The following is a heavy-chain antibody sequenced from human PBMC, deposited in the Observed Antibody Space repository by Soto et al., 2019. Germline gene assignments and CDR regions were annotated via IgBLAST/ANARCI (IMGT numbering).Heavy chain of an antibody. CDR2: SYYSGRT. J-gene: IGHJ4*02. CDR3: ARFPRGYSYGHFDY. V-gene: IGHV4-59*08. CDR1: GGSINNYY. Sequence: SETLSLTCTVSGGSINNYYWSWIRQPPGKGLEWIGYSYYSGRTSYNPSLKSRVTISVDTSKNQFSLKLSSVTAADTAVYYCARFPRGYSYGHFDYWGQGTLVTAPQ. D-gene: IGHD5-18*01.